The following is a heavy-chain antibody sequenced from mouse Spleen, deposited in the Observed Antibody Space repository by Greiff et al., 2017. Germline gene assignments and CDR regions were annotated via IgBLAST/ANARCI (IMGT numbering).Heavy chain of an antibody. CDR3: ARRRVYYYGSSYVYAMDY. Sequence: VQLQQSGPELVKPGASVKIPCKASGYTFTDYNMDWVKQSHGKSLEWIGDINPNNGGTIYNQKFKGKATLTVDKSSSTAYMELRSLTSEDTAVYYCARRRVYYYGSSYVYAMDYWGQGTSVTVSS. CDR2: INPNNGGT. D-gene: IGHD1-1*01. J-gene: IGHJ4*01. V-gene: IGHV1-18*01. CDR1: GYTFTDYN.